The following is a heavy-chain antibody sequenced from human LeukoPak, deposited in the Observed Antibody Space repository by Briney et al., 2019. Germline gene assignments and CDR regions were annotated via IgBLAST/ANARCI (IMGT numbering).Heavy chain of an antibody. CDR1: GFTFSSYA. CDR2: IGGSGDKT. V-gene: IGHV3-23*01. D-gene: IGHD3-10*01. CDR3: AKVSGLYDWFDP. J-gene: IGHJ5*02. Sequence: PGGSLRLSCAASGFTFSSYAMSWVRQAPGKGLEWVSGIGGSGDKTYYADSVKGRFTISRDNSKNTLYLQMNSLRAEDTAVYYCAKVSGLYDWFDPWGQGTLVTVSS.